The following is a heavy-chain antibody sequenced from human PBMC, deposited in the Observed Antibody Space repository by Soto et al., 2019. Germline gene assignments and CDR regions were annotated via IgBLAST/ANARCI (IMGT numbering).Heavy chain of an antibody. Sequence: PGGSLRLSCVASGFTFSSYGMHWVRQAPGKGLGWVADISNDGSNEYYADSVKGRFTISRDNAKNTLYLQMNSLSAEDTAVYYCARSPVYNFDSWGQGALVTVSS. CDR2: ISNDGSNE. CDR1: GFTFSSYG. V-gene: IGHV3-30*03. J-gene: IGHJ4*02. CDR3: ARSPVYNFDS. D-gene: IGHD2-8*01.